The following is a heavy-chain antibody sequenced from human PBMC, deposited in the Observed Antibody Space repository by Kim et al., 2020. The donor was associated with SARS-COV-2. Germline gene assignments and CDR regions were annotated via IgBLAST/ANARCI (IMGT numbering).Heavy chain of an antibody. Sequence: TYYADSVKGRFTISRDNSKNTLYLQMNSLRAEDTAVYYCAKDAGRGERQDWGQGTLVTVSS. CDR2: T. D-gene: IGHD1-1*01. CDR3: AKDAGRGERQD. V-gene: IGHV3-23*01. J-gene: IGHJ4*02.